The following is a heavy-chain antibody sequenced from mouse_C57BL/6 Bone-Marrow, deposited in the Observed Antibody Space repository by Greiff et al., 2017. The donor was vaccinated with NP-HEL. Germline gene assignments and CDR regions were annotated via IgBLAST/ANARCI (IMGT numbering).Heavy chain of an antibody. CDR1: GYTFTSYG. Sequence: QVTLKESGAELARPGASVKLSCKASGYTFTSYGISWVKQRTGQGLEWIGEIYPRSGNTYYNEKFKGKATLTADKSSSTAYMELRSLTSEDSAVYFCARGYYGSSYAMDYWGQGTSVTVSS. CDR2: IYPRSGNT. J-gene: IGHJ4*01. D-gene: IGHD1-1*01. V-gene: IGHV1-81*01. CDR3: ARGYYGSSYAMDY.